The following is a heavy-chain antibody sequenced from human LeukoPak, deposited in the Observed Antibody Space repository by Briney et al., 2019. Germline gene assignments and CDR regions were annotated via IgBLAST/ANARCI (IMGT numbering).Heavy chain of an antibody. CDR1: GGSISSYY. Sequence: PSETLSLTCTVSGGSISSYYWNWIRQPPGKGQEWIGYIYYSGSTNYNPSLKSRVTISVDTSKNQFSLKLSSVTAADTAVYYRARMSYDILTGYYHVFDYWGQGTLVTVSS. D-gene: IGHD3-9*01. CDR2: IYYSGST. V-gene: IGHV4-59*08. J-gene: IGHJ4*02. CDR3: ARMSYDILTGYYHVFDY.